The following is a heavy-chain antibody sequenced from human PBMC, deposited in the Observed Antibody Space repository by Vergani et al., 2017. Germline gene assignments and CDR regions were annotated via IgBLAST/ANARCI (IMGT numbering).Heavy chain of an antibody. Sequence: EVQMVESGGGLVKPGGSLRLSCVASGVTFSHYSMNWVRQAPGKGLEWVSSISGNNDDVSYADSVHGRFTISGENATNSLYVDRSSLRAEDTAVYYCVREFRVSLTWGQGTLVAVSS. D-gene: IGHD3-16*01. J-gene: IGHJ3*01. CDR2: ISGNNDDV. V-gene: IGHV3-21*01. CDR3: VREFRVSLT. CDR1: GVTFSHYS.